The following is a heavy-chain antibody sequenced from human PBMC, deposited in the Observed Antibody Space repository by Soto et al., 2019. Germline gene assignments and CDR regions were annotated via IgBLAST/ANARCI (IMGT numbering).Heavy chain of an antibody. CDR3: AREAARKHREYCGGDCPWYFDY. CDR1: GGTFSSYA. V-gene: IGHV1-69*13. Sequence: SVKLSCKASGGTFSSYAISWLRQAPGQGLEWMGGIIPIFGTANYAQKFQGRVTITADESTSTAYMELSSLRSEDTAVYYCAREAARKHREYCGGDCPWYFDYWGQGTLVTVS. J-gene: IGHJ4*02. CDR2: IIPIFGTA. D-gene: IGHD2-21*02.